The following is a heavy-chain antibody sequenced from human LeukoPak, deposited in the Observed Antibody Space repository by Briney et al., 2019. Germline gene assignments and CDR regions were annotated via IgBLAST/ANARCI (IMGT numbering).Heavy chain of an antibody. J-gene: IGHJ4*02. D-gene: IGHD2-15*01. Sequence: GASLKIYCRGSGYSFTSYWISWVGQMPVKGREWMVRIDPSDSYTNYSPSFQGHVTISADKSISTAYLQWSSLKASDTAMYYCARHRGVVAPFDYWGQGTLVTVSS. V-gene: IGHV5-10-1*01. CDR3: ARHRGVVAPFDY. CDR2: IDPSDSYT. CDR1: GYSFTSYW.